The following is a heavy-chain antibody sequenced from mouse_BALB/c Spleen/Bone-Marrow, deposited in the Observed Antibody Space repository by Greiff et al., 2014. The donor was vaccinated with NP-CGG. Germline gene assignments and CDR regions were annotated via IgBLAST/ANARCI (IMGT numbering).Heavy chain of an antibody. V-gene: IGHV5-12*02. CDR1: GFSFSDYY. CDR2: ISDSGGSS. CDR3: ARLGDYSYFDY. J-gene: IGHJ2*01. D-gene: IGHD1-1*01. Sequence: EVMLVESGGALVQPGGSLKLSCATSGFSFSDYYMYWVRQTPEKGLEWVAYISDSGGSSYYPDTVKGRFTISRDNAKNTLYLQMSRLKSEDTAMYYCARLGDYSYFDYWGRGTTLTVSS.